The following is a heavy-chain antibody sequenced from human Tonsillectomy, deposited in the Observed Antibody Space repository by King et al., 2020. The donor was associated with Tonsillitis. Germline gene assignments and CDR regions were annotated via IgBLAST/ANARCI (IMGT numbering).Heavy chain of an antibody. V-gene: IGHV1-18*01. D-gene: IGHD3-3*01. Sequence: QLVQSGGEVKKPGASVKVSCKASGYTFTSYGISWARQAPGQGLEWMGWMNPSNGDTNYAQKLQGRVSMTTDTPTSTAYMELRSLRSDDTAVYYCAAVSIAMYYDFWSDLEYFQHWGQGTLVTVSS. J-gene: IGHJ1*01. CDR1: GYTFTSYG. CDR2: MNPSNGDT. CDR3: AAVSIAMYYDFWSDLEYFQH.